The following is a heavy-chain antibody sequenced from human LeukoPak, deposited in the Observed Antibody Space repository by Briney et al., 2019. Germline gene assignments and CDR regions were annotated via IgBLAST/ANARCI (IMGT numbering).Heavy chain of an antibody. CDR1: GFTFSSYA. J-gene: IGHJ4*02. V-gene: IGHV3-30-3*01. D-gene: IGHD3-22*01. CDR2: ISYDGSNK. CDR3: AKDAAYDSSGPERDY. Sequence: GRSLGLSCAASGFTFSSYAMHWVRQAPGKGLEWVAVISYDGSNKYYADSVKGRFTISRDNSKNTLYLQMNSLRAEDTAVYYCAKDAAYDSSGPERDYWGQGTLVTVSS.